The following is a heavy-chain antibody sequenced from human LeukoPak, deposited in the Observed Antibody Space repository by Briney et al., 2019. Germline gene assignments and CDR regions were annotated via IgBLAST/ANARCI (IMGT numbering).Heavy chain of an antibody. CDR1: GGSISSSSYY. CDR3: ARAPSQRSTMIVVVIKGFDI. Sequence: SETLSLTCTVSGGSISSSSYYWGWIRQPPGKGLEWIGSIYYSGSTYYNPSLKSRVTISVDTSKNQFSLKLSSVTAADTAVYYCARAPSQRSTMIVVVIKGFDIWGQGTMVTVSS. J-gene: IGHJ3*02. CDR2: IYYSGST. V-gene: IGHV4-39*01. D-gene: IGHD3-22*01.